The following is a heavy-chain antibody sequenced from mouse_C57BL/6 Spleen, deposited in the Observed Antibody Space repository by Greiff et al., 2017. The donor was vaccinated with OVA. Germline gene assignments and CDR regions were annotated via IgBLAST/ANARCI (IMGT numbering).Heavy chain of an antibody. CDR2: IDPEDGDT. D-gene: IGHD3-2*02. CDR3: TNPRQLRLDAMDD. V-gene: IGHV14-1*01. Sequence: VQLQQSGAELVRPGASVKLSCTASGFNIKDYYMHWVKQRPEQGLEWIGRIDPEDGDTEYAPKFQGKATMTADTSSNTAYLQLSSLTSEDTAVYYCTNPRQLRLDAMDDWGQGTSVTVSS. CDR1: GFNIKDYY. J-gene: IGHJ4*01.